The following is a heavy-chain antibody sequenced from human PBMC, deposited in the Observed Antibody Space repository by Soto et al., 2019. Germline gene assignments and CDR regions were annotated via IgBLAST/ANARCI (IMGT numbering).Heavy chain of an antibody. J-gene: IGHJ4*02. CDR1: GFTFSSYE. Sequence: EVQLVESGGGLVQPGGSLRLSCAASGFTFSSYEMNWVRQAPGKGLEWVSYISSSGSTIYYADCVKGRFTISRDNAKNSLYRQINSLRAEDTAVYYSARHRSSSLVFDYWGQGTPVTVSS. CDR2: ISSSGSTI. CDR3: ARHRSSSLVFDY. D-gene: IGHD6-6*01. V-gene: IGHV3-48*03.